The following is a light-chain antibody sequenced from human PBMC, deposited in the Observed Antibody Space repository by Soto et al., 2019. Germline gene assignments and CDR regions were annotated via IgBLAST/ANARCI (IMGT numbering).Light chain of an antibody. CDR2: GAS. Sequence: EIVMTQPPATLSLSPGERATLSCRASQSVSSNVAWYQQIPGQTPRLLIYGASTRATGIPVRFSGSGSGTEFTLTISSLQSEDFAVYYCHQYDDGPYTFGQGTKVEI. J-gene: IGKJ2*01. CDR3: HQYDDGPYT. CDR1: QSVSSN. V-gene: IGKV3-15*01.